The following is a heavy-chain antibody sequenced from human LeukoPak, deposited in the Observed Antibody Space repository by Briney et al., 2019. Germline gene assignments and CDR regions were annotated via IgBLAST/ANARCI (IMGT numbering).Heavy chain of an antibody. D-gene: IGHD1-14*01. CDR2: TYYRSKWYN. CDR3: ARALVRNQYGLDV. CDR1: GDSVSGDSAT. V-gene: IGHV6-1*01. J-gene: IGHJ6*02. Sequence: SQTFSLTCAISGDSVSGDSATWNWIRQSPSRGLEWLGRTYYRSKWYNDYAIFVKSRIAINPDTSKNQFSLQLNSVTPEDTAIYYCARALVRNQYGLDVWGQGTTVTVSS.